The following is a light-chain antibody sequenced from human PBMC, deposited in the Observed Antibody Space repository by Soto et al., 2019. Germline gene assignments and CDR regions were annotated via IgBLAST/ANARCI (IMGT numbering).Light chain of an antibody. CDR3: QKHYKRPPWT. CDR1: QSVDTN. J-gene: IGKJ1*01. V-gene: IGKV3-15*01. Sequence: EIVMTQSPATLSVSPGERATLSCRASQSVDTNVAWYQQKPGRAPRLLIYGASTRAAGIPVRFSGSGSGTEFTLTISSLQSEDFAVYYCQKHYKRPPWTFGQGTKVEVK. CDR2: GAS.